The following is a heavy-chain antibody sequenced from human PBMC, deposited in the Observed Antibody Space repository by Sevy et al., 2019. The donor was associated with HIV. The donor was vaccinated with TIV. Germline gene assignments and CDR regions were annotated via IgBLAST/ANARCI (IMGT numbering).Heavy chain of an antibody. CDR2: IYYTGST. CDR3: ARAPPGRSGDDSLNGLDP. D-gene: IGHD5-12*01. V-gene: IGHV4-59*01. Sequence: SETLSLTCTVSGGSISAYYWSWIRQPPGKGLEYIGDIYYTGSTYYNPSLKSRVTISVDTSKNQCSLKLRAVTAVDTAVYCCARAPPGRSGDDSLNGLDPWGQGTLVTVSS. J-gene: IGHJ5*01. CDR1: GGSISAYY.